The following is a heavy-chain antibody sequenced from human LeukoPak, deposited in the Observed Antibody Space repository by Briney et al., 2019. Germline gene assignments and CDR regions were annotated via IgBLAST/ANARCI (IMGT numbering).Heavy chain of an antibody. CDR3: ARGGRGYYYDSSGPGDY. Sequence: GSSVKVSCKASGGTFSSYAISWVRQAPGQGLEWMVRIIPIFGTANYAQKFQGRVTITTDESTSTAYMELSSLRSEDTAVYYCARGGRGYYYDSSGPGDYWGQGTLVTVSS. D-gene: IGHD3-22*01. CDR1: GGTFSSYA. V-gene: IGHV1-69*05. J-gene: IGHJ4*02. CDR2: IIPIFGTA.